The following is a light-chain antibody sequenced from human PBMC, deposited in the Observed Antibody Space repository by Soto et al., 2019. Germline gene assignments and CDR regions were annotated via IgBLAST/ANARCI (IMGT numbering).Light chain of an antibody. CDR1: QSVSSN. V-gene: IGKV3D-15*01. J-gene: IGKJ4*01. CDR3: QQYNNWPLT. Sequence: EIVMTQSPATLSVSPLERSTLSCMASQSVSSNLAWYQQKSGQPPRLLIYDASTRATGFPARFSGSGSGTEFTLTISSLQSEDFAVYYCQQYNNWPLTFGGGTKVDIK. CDR2: DAS.